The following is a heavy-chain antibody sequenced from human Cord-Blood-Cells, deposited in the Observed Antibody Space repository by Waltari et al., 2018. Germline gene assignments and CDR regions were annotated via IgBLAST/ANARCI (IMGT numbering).Heavy chain of an antibody. CDR1: GGPFSGYY. V-gene: IGHV4-34*01. J-gene: IGHJ3*02. Sequence: QVQLQQWGAGLLKPSETLSLTCAGSGGPFSGYYWSWTRPTPGKGLEWIGEINHSGSTNYNPSLKSRVTISVDTSKNQFSLKLSSVTAADTAVYYCARLSTAMVTRNAFDIWGQGTMVTVSS. CDR3: ARLSTAMVTRNAFDI. CDR2: INHSGST. D-gene: IGHD5-18*01.